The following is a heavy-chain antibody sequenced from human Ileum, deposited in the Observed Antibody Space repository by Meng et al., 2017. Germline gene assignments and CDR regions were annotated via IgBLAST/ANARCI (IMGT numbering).Heavy chain of an antibody. CDR3: VRRAGLRQAFDY. D-gene: IGHD4-17*01. CDR1: GGSISSDGYY. J-gene: IGHJ4*02. V-gene: IGHV4-31*03. Sequence: QVQLQESGPGLVKPSQTLSLTCTVTGGSISSDGYYWSWIRQHPGKGLEFIGYIYHSGSAYYNPSLKSRVTTSVDTSKNQFSLKLSSVTAADTAVYYCVRRAGLRQAFDYWGQGTLVTVSS. CDR2: IYHSGSA.